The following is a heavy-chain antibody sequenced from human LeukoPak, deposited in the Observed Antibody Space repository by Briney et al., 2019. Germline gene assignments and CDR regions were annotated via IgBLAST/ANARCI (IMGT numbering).Heavy chain of an antibody. CDR3: ARDRIRSGWYGD. CDR2: IYYSGST. Sequence: GSLRLSCAASVFTFTTYSMSWVSQAPGKGLEWIGYIYYSGSTNYNPSLKSRVTISVDTSKNQFSLKLSSVTVADTAVYYCARDRIRSGWYGDWGQRTLVTVSS. CDR1: VFTFTTYS. V-gene: IGHV4-59*01. J-gene: IGHJ4*02. D-gene: IGHD6-19*01.